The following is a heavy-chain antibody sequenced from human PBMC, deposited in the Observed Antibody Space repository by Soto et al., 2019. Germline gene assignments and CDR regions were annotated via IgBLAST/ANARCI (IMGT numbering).Heavy chain of an antibody. D-gene: IGHD3-3*01. CDR1: GYTFTSYD. CDR2: MNPNSGNT. J-gene: IGHJ6*02. CDR3: ARGGTYDFWRSNPGMANYYYYYGMDV. Sequence: ASVKVSCKASGYTFTSYDINWVRQATGQGLEWMGWMNPNSGNTGYAQKFQGRVTMTRNTSISTAYMELSSLRSEDTAVYYCARGGTYDFWRSNPGMANYYYYYGMDVWGQGTTVTLSS. V-gene: IGHV1-8*01.